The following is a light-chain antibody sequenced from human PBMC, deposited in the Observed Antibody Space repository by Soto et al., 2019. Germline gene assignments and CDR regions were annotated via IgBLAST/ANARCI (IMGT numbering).Light chain of an antibody. CDR2: DAS. CDR1: QSVSSY. J-gene: IGKJ2*01. V-gene: IGKV3-11*01. CDR3: QQRSNWGYT. Sequence: EIVLTQSPATLSLSPGERATLSCMACQSVSSYLAWYQQKPGQAPRLLIYDASNRATGIPARFSGSGSGTDFTLTISSLEPEDFAVYYCQQRSNWGYTFGQGTKLEIK.